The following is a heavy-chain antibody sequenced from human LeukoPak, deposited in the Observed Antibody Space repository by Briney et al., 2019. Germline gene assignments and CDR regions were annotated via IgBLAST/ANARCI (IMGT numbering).Heavy chain of an antibody. CDR2: ISYDGSNK. V-gene: IGHV3-30-3*01. CDR1: GFIFSSYA. D-gene: IGHD3-22*01. Sequence: GRSLRLSCAASGFIFSSYAMHWVRQAPGKGLEWVAVISYDGSNKYYADSVKGRFTISRDNSKNTLYLQMNSLRAEDTAVYYCAREGGIYYDSSGYYLFDYWGQGTLVTVSS. J-gene: IGHJ4*02. CDR3: AREGGIYYDSSGYYLFDY.